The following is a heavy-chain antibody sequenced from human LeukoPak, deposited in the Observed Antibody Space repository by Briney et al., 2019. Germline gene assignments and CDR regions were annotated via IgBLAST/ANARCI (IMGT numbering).Heavy chain of an antibody. D-gene: IGHD4-11*01. J-gene: IGHJ4*02. Sequence: GGSLRLSCAASGFTFSSYTMSWVRQAPGKGLEWVSSISGSGVSTYYADSVKGRFTMSRDNSMNTLYLQMGSLRDEDTAVYFCAKDTGSGVTTTFDSWGLGTLVTVSS. CDR2: ISGSGVST. CDR1: GFTFSSYT. CDR3: AKDTGSGVTTTFDS. V-gene: IGHV3-23*01.